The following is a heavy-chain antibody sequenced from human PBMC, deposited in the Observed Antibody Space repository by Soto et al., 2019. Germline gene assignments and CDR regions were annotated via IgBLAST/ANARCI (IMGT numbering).Heavy chain of an antibody. Sequence: PSETLSLTCNVSGGYISSSTNYWGWIRQPPGKGLEWIGSIYYRGRTYYNPSLKSRATITIDTSKSQFSLKVTSVTAAATAIYYCARRGRDGYSYFDSWGQGTLVTAPQ. V-gene: IGHV4-39*01. CDR1: GGYISSSTNY. D-gene: IGHD4-4*01. J-gene: IGHJ4*02. CDR2: IYYRGRT. CDR3: ARRGRDGYSYFDS.